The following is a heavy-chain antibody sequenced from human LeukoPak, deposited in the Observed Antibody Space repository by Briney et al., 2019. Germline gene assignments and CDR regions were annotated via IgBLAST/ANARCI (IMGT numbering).Heavy chain of an antibody. J-gene: IGHJ4*02. CDR1: GFTFSNAW. D-gene: IGHD3-10*01. CDR3: TLPWGSGSYYDY. V-gene: IGHV3-15*01. CDR2: IKSKTDGGTT. Sequence: GGSLRLSCAASGFTFSNAWLNWVRQAPGKGLEWVGHIKSKTDGGTTDYAAPVKGRFTISGDDSKNTLFLQMNSLKTEDTAVYYCTLPWGSGSYYDYWGQGTLVTVSS.